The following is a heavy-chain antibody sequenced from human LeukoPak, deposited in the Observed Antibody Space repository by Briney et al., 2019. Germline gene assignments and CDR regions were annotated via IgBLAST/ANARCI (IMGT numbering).Heavy chain of an antibody. CDR1: GGSFSGYY. CDR3: ASSRAMVGHYYYYMDV. D-gene: IGHD3-10*01. CDR2: INHSGST. J-gene: IGHJ6*03. Sequence: EPSETLSLTCAVYGGSFSGYYWNWIRQPPGKGLEWIGEINHSGSTNYNPSLKSRVTISVDTSKNQFSLKLSSVTAADTAVYYCASSRAMVGHYYYYMDVWGKGTTVTISS. V-gene: IGHV4-34*01.